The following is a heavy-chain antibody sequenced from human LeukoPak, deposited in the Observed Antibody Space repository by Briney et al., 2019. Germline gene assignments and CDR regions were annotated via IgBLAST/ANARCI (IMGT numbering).Heavy chain of an antibody. J-gene: IGHJ3*02. CDR2: ISGSSSSI. CDR3: AREDTAMPDAFDI. V-gene: IGHV3-48*04. Sequence: GGSLRLSCAASGFTFSSYSMNWVRQAPGKGLEWVSHISGSSSSIYYADSVKGRFTISRDNAKNSLYLQMNSLRAEDTAVYYCAREDTAMPDAFDIWGQGTMVTVSS. CDR1: GFTFSSYS. D-gene: IGHD5-18*01.